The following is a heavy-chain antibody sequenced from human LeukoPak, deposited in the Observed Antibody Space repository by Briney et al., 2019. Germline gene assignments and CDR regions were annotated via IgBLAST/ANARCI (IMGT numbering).Heavy chain of an antibody. CDR1: GFTFSSYA. Sequence: PGRSLRLSCAASGFTFSSYAMHWVRQAPGKGLEWVAVISYDGSNKYYADSVKGRFTISRDNSKNTLYLQMNSLRAEDTAVYYCARPASGYSGYDPAGSGYYWGQGTLVTVSS. D-gene: IGHD5-12*01. J-gene: IGHJ4*02. CDR2: ISYDGSNK. V-gene: IGHV3-30-3*01. CDR3: ARPASGYSGYDPAGSGYY.